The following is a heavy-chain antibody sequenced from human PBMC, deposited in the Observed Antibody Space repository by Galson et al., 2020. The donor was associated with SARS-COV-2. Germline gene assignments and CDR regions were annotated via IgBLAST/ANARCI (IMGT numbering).Heavy chain of an antibody. D-gene: IGHD2-21*02. Sequence: SETLSLTCTVSGGSISSGGFFWTWIRQHPWKGLEWIGYIYNSENTFYNPSLRSRITMSVDTSNNQFSLKLSSVTAADTAIYYCARGKYCGDACYGGTDYWGQGTLVTVSS. V-gene: IGHV4-31*03. CDR2: IYNSENT. J-gene: IGHJ4*02. CDR3: ARGKYCGDACYGGTDY. CDR1: GGSISSGGFF.